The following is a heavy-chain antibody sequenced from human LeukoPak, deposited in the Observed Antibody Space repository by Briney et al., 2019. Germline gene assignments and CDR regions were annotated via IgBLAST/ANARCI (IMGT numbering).Heavy chain of an antibody. CDR1: GGSISSYC. J-gene: IGHJ6*02. Sequence: SETLSLTCTVSGGSISSYCWSWIRQPPGKGLEWIGYIYYSGSTNYNPSLKSRVTISVDTSKNQFSLKLSSVTAADTAVYYCARSRSLGWGSPLYYGMDVWGQGTTVTVSS. D-gene: IGHD3-16*01. CDR2: IYYSGST. CDR3: ARSRSLGWGSPLYYGMDV. V-gene: IGHV4-59*01.